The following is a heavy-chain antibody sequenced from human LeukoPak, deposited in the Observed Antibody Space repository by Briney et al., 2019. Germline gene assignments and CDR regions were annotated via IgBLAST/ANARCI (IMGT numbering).Heavy chain of an antibody. CDR2: ISYDGSNK. V-gene: IGHV3-30-3*01. J-gene: IGHJ6*02. D-gene: IGHD3-3*01. CDR3: ARDGLDFYGMDV. CDR1: GFTFSSYA. Sequence: GGSLRLSCAASGFTFSSYAMHWVRQAPGKGLEWVAVISYDGSNKYYADSVEGRFTISRDNSKNTLYLQMNSLRAEDTAVYYCARDGLDFYGMDVWGQGTTVTVPS.